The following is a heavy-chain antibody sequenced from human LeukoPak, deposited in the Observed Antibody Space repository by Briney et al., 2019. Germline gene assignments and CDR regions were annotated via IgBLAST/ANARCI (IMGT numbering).Heavy chain of an antibody. J-gene: IGHJ6*03. D-gene: IGHD1-14*01. CDR3: ARLIWGNDGTHFYHLDV. CDR1: GGSISGHY. CDR2: IPYSGST. V-gene: IGHV4-59*11. Sequence: SETLSLTCTVSGGSISGHYWSWIRQPPGKGLEYIGYIPYSGSTNYNPSLKSRVTISVDTSRNRFSLKLTSATAADTAVYYCARLIWGNDGTHFYHLDVWGKGTTVTVS.